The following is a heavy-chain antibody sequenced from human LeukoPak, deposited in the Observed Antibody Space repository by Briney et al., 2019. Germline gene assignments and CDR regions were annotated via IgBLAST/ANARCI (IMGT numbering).Heavy chain of an antibody. CDR3: AKAPRQYCSSTSCPDY. Sequence: GGSLRLSCAASGFTFSSYAMSWVRQAPGKGLEWVSATSGSGGSTYYADSVKGRFTISRDNSKNTLYLQMNSLRAEDTAVYYCAKAPRQYCSSTSCPDYWGQGTLVTVSS. J-gene: IGHJ4*02. CDR1: GFTFSSYA. V-gene: IGHV3-23*01. CDR2: TSGSGGST. D-gene: IGHD2-2*01.